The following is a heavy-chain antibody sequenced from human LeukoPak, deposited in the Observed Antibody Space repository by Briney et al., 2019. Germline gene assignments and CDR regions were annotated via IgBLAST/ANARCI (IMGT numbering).Heavy chain of an antibody. Sequence: SVKVSCKASGGTFSSYAIGWVRQAPGQGLEWMGGIIPIFGTANYAQKFQGRVTITTDESTSTAYMELSSLRSEDTAVYYCARGLRFLEWLLKDWGQGTLVTVSS. V-gene: IGHV1-69*05. CDR2: IIPIFGTA. J-gene: IGHJ4*02. D-gene: IGHD3-3*01. CDR3: ARGLRFLEWLLKD. CDR1: GGTFSSYA.